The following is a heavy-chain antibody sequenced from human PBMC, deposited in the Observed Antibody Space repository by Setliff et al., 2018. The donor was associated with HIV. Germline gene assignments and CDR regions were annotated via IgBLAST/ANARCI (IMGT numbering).Heavy chain of an antibody. CDR3: AKDPPGDYNGMPGDI. D-gene: IGHD1-1*01. J-gene: IGHJ3*02. CDR2: ISSSGITK. Sequence: GGSLRLSCAASGFTFINYAMSWVRQAPGKGLEWVSLISSSGITKDYADSVKGRFTVSRDNSNNRLYLQMDRLRVEDTAVYYCAKDPPGDYNGMPGDIWGQGTMVTVSS. V-gene: IGHV3-23*01. CDR1: GFTFINYA.